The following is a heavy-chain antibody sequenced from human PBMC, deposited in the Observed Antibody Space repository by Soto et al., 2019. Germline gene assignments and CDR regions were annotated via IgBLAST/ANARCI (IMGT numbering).Heavy chain of an antibody. CDR3: AQPSSGHTASLDY. CDR2: IYPGDSDT. J-gene: IGHJ4*02. V-gene: IGHV5-51*03. D-gene: IGHD2-2*01. CDR1: GYSFTNYW. Sequence: DVQLVQSGAEVKKPGESLKISCKGSGYSFTNYWIAWVRQMPGKGLEWMGIIYPGDSDTRYGPSFQGQVTISADKSLPTAYLQWNSLKASDTAMYYCAQPSSGHTASLDYWGQGTLVTVSS.